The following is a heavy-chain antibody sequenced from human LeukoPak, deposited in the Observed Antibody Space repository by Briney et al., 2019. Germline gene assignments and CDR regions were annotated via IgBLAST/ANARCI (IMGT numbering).Heavy chain of an antibody. J-gene: IGHJ6*02. D-gene: IGHD6-13*01. CDR1: GFTFSSYS. CDR3: ARDLAAAVAGHFYYYYGMDV. CDR2: ISSSSSYI. V-gene: IGHV3-21*01. Sequence: PGGSLRLSCAASGFTFSSYSMNWVRQAPGKGLEWVSSISSSSSYIYYADSVKGRFTISRDNAKNSLYLQMNSLRAEDTAVYYCARDLAAAVAGHFYYYYGMDVWGQGTTVTVSS.